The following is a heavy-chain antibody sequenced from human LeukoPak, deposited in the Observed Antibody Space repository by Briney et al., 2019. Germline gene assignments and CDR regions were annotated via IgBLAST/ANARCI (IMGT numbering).Heavy chain of an antibody. CDR1: GFTFSSYA. D-gene: IGHD3-3*01. J-gene: IGHJ3*02. CDR3: AKDLMNYYDFWSGYPDAFDI. CDR2: ISGSGGST. V-gene: IGHV3-23*01. Sequence: PRGSLRLSCAASGFTFSSYAMSWVRQAPGKGLEWVSAISGSGGSTYYADSVKGRFTISRDNSKNTLYLQMNSLRAEDTAVYYCAKDLMNYYDFWSGYPDAFDIWGQGTMVTVSS.